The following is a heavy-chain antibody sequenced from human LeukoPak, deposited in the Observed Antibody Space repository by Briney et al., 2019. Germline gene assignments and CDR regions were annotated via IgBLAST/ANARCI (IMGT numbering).Heavy chain of an antibody. CDR3: AKEGRYYDILTGYHPTELDY. CDR2: ISGSGGST. CDR1: GFTFSSYA. Sequence: GGPLRLSCAASGFTFSSYAMSWVRQAPGKGPEWVSAISGSGGSTYYADSVKGRFTISRDNSKNTLYLQMNGLRAEDTAVYYCAKEGRYYDILTGYHPTELDYWGQGTLVTVSS. V-gene: IGHV3-23*01. D-gene: IGHD3-9*01. J-gene: IGHJ4*02.